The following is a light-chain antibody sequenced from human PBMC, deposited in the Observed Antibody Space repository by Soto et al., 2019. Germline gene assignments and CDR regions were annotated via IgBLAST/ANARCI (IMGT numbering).Light chain of an antibody. CDR3: AAWDDSLHGHV. J-gene: IGLJ1*01. CDR2: TNH. Sequence: QSVLTQPPSASGTPEQRVTISCSGSSSNIGGNTVSWYQQFPGPAHKLLIFTNHPRPSGVPDRFPGSKSDPSASLAISALQSEDVAHYYCAAWDDSLHGHVFGTGAKLTVL. CDR1: SSNIGGNT. V-gene: IGLV1-44*01.